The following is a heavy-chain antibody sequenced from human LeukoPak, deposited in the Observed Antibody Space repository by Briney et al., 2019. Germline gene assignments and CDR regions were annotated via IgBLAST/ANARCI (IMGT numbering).Heavy chain of an antibody. V-gene: IGHV1-69*13. D-gene: IGHD1-1*01. Sequence: GASVKVSCMASGGTFSSHTINWVRQAPGQGLEWMGGIIPIFGTANYAQKFQGRVTITADESTSTAYMELSSLRSEDTAVYYCAREYGSTTDHAFDIWGQGTMVTVSS. J-gene: IGHJ3*02. CDR3: AREYGSTTDHAFDI. CDR2: IIPIFGTA. CDR1: GGTFSSHT.